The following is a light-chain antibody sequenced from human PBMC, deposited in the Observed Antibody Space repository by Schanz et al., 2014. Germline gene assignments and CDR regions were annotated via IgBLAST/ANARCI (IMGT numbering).Light chain of an antibody. CDR1: QSVLYSANNLNY. CDR2: WAS. CDR3: QQYNNWPPLT. J-gene: IGKJ4*01. V-gene: IGKV4-1*01. Sequence: DIVMTQSPDSLAVSLGERATINCKSSQSVLYSANNLNYLAWYQQKPRQPPEVLIYWASTRASGVPDRFSGSGSGTEFTLTISSLQSEDVAVYYCQQYNNWPPLTFGGGTKVEIK.